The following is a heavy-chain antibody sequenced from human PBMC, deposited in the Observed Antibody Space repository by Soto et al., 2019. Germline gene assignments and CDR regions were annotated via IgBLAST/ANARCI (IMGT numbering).Heavy chain of an antibody. Sequence: QVQLVQSGAEVKKPGASVKVSCKATGDTFTGYYMNWVRQAPGQGLEWMGWINPDSGGTNYAQKLQGRVTMTRDTSIRTAYMELNRLTSDDTAVYYCATGYSSRWYWFDPWGQGTLVTVSS. CDR1: GDTFTGYY. V-gene: IGHV1-2*02. D-gene: IGHD6-13*01. J-gene: IGHJ5*02. CDR3: ATGYSSRWYWFDP. CDR2: INPDSGGT.